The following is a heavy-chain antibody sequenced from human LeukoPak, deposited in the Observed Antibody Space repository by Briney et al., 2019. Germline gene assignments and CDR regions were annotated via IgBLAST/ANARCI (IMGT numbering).Heavy chain of an antibody. J-gene: IGHJ2*01. Sequence: ETLSLTCTVSGGSISSGGYYWSWVRQAPGKGLEWVSVIYSGGSTYYADSVKGRFTISRDNSKNTLYLQMNSLRAEDTAVYYCARSPRGPGYSSSRYWYFDLWGRGTLVTVSS. D-gene: IGHD6-13*01. V-gene: IGHV3-53*01. CDR2: IYSGGST. CDR1: GGSISSGGYY. CDR3: ARSPRGPGYSSSRYWYFDL.